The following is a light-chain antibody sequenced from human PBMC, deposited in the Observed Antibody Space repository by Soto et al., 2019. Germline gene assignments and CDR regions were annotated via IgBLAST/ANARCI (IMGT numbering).Light chain of an antibody. V-gene: IGKV3-20*01. CDR1: QTVIGNY. CDR3: QLYGSPWT. Sequence: EIVLTQSPGTLSLSPGERATLSCRASQTVIGNYIAWYRQKPGQAPRLLIYGASSRATGIPDRFSGGGSGTDFTLTISRLEPEDFAVYYCQLYGSPWTFGQGTKVDIK. J-gene: IGKJ1*01. CDR2: GAS.